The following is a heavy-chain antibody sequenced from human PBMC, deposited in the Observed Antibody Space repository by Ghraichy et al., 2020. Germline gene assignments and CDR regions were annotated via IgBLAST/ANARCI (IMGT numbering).Heavy chain of an antibody. CDR2: IYYSGST. CDR3: ARPADDYGDYVSPFYFDY. V-gene: IGHV4-39*01. D-gene: IGHD4-17*01. J-gene: IGHJ4*02. CDR1: GGSISSSSYY. Sequence: ETLSLTCTVSGGSISSSSYYWGWIRQPPGKGLEWIGSIYYSGSTYYNPSLKSRVTISVDTSKNQFSLKLSSVTAADTAVYYCARPADDYGDYVSPFYFDYWGQGTLVTVSS.